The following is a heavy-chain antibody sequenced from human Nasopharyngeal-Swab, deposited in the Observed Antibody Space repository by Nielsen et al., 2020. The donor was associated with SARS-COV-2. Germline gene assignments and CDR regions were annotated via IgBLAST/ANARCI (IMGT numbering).Heavy chain of an antibody. Sequence: GESLKISCAASGFSFSNYAMSWVRQAPGKGLEWVSGISGSGDSTYYADSVKGRFTISRDNSKNTLYLQMNSLRAEDTAVYYCAKGGSGWPFDYWGQGTLVTVSS. CDR1: GFSFSNYA. V-gene: IGHV3-23*01. D-gene: IGHD6-19*01. CDR3: AKGGSGWPFDY. CDR2: ISGSGDST. J-gene: IGHJ4*02.